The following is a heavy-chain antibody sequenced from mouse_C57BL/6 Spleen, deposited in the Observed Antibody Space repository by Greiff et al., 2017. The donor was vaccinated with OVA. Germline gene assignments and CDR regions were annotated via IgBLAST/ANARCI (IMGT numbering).Heavy chain of an antibody. D-gene: IGHD2-1*01. Sequence: QVQLQQSGAELVKPGASVKISCKASGYAFSSYWMNWVKQRPGQGLEWIGQIYPGDGDTNYNGKFKGKATLTADKSSSTAYMQRSSLTSEDAAVYCGARELPHWYFDDWGTGTTVTVSS. V-gene: IGHV1-80*01. CDR3: ARELPHWYFDD. J-gene: IGHJ1*03. CDR2: IYPGDGDT. CDR1: GYAFSSYW.